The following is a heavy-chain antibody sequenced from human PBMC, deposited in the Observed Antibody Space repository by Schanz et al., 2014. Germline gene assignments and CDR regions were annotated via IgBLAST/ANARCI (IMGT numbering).Heavy chain of an antibody. D-gene: IGHD3-22*01. CDR1: GFTFSAYV. V-gene: IGHV3-23*01. CDR2: ISASGGTT. CDR3: AKDRSWDYDSSGYFDY. Sequence: EVQLLESGGGLVQPGGSLRLSCAASGFTFSAYVMTWVRQIPGKGLEWVSAISASGGTTYYADSVKGRFTISRDNSKNTLYLQMNSLRAEDTAVYYCAKDRSWDYDSSGYFDYWGQGTLVTVSS. J-gene: IGHJ4*02.